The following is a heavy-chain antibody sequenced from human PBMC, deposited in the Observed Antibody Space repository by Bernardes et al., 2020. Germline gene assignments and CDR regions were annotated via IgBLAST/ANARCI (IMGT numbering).Heavy chain of an antibody. CDR3: ARAFEVTPFDY. D-gene: IGHD2-21*02. V-gene: IGHV3-53*01. CDR2: IYSGGST. Sequence: GGSLRLSRAASGFTVSSNYMSWVRQAPGKGLEWVSVIYSGGSTYYADSVKGRFTISRDNSKNTLYLQMNSLRAEDTAVYYCARAFEVTPFDYWGQGTLVTVSS. CDR1: GFTVSSNY. J-gene: IGHJ4*02.